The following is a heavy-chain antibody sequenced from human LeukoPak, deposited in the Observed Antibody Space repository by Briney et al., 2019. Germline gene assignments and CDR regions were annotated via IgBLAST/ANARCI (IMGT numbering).Heavy chain of an antibody. Sequence: SVKVSCKASGGTFSSYAISWVRQAPGQGLEWMGGIIPIFGTANYAQKFQGRVTTTADESTSTAYMELSSLRSEDTAVYYCARAGQHYDFWSGYYTFDYWGQGTLVTVSS. D-gene: IGHD3-3*01. V-gene: IGHV1-69*13. J-gene: IGHJ4*02. CDR2: IIPIFGTA. CDR1: GGTFSSYA. CDR3: ARAGQHYDFWSGYYTFDY.